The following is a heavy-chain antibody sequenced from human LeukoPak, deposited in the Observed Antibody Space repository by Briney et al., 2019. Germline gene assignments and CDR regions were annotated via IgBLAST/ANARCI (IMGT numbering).Heavy chain of an antibody. CDR3: ARDPIGYSYGYGWLPHYDY. CDR1: GYTFTSYG. CDR2: ISAYNGNT. J-gene: IGHJ4*02. D-gene: IGHD5-18*01. Sequence: ASVKVSCKASGYTFTSYGISWVRQAPGQGLEWMGWISAYNGNTNYAQKLQGRVTMTTDTSTSTAYMELSRLRSDDTAVYYCARDPIGYSYGYGWLPHYDYWGQGTLVTVSS. V-gene: IGHV1-18*01.